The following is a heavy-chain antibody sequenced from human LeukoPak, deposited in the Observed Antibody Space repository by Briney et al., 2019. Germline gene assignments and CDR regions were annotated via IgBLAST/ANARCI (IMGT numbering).Heavy chain of an antibody. D-gene: IGHD2-2*01. V-gene: IGHV4-30-2*01. Sequence: SQTLSLTCAVSGGSISSGGYSWSWIRQPPGKGLEWIGYIYHSGSTYYNPSLKSRVTISVGRSKNQFSLKLSSVTAADTAVYYCARGKDSRYDNWFDPWGQGTLVTVSS. J-gene: IGHJ5*02. CDR2: IYHSGST. CDR1: GGSISSGGYS. CDR3: ARGKDSRYDNWFDP.